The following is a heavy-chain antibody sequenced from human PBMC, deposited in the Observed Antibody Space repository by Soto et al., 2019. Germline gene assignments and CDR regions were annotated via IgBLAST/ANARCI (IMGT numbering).Heavy chain of an antibody. CDR3: ARDARIAAAGIDY. D-gene: IGHD6-13*01. J-gene: IGHJ4*02. V-gene: IGHV4-31*03. Sequence: SETLSLTCTVSGGSIISGGYYWSLIRQHPGKGLEWIGYIYYSGSTYYNPSLKSRVTISVDTSKNQFSLKLSSVTAADTAVYYCARDARIAAAGIDYWGQGTLVTVSS. CDR2: IYYSGST. CDR1: GGSIISGGYY.